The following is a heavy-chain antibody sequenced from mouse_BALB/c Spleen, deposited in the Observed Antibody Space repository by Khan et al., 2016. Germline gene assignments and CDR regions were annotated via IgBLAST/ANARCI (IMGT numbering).Heavy chain of an antibody. J-gene: IGHJ2*01. V-gene: IGHV1-15*01. CDR2: VDPETGGT. D-gene: IGHD2-1*01. Sequence: QVQLQQSGAELVRPGASVTLSCKASGYTFSDYEMHWVKQTPVHGLEWIGAVDPETGGTAYNQTFKGQATLTAGRSSSTAYMELRSLTSEDSAVYYCTRKGIFYGNYDFDYWGQGTTLTVSS. CDR1: GYTFSDYE. CDR3: TRKGIFYGNYDFDY.